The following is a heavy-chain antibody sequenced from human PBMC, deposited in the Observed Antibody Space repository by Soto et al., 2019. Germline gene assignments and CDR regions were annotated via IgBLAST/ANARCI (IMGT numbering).Heavy chain of an antibody. CDR3: ARLEVYDDYGAFDI. Sequence: GESLKISRNGSGYSFTSYWIGWVRQMPGKGLEWMGIIYPGDSDTRYSPSFQGQVTISADKSISTAYLQWSSLKASDTAMYYCARLEVYDDYGAFDIWGQGTMVTVSS. J-gene: IGHJ3*02. CDR1: GYSFTSYW. D-gene: IGHD4-17*01. CDR2: IYPGDSDT. V-gene: IGHV5-51*01.